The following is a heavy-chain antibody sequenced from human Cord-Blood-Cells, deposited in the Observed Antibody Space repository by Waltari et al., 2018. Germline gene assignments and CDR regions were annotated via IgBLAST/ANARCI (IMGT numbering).Heavy chain of an antibody. Sequence: QVQLVQSGAEVKKPGASVKVSCKASGYTFTGYYMHWVRQALGQGLEWMGWNNPNKGGTNDAQKFQGWVTMTRDTSISTAYMELSRLRSDDTAVYYCARGPIAAAGTEYFQHWGQGTLVTVSS. V-gene: IGHV1-2*04. J-gene: IGHJ1*01. CDR1: GYTFTGYY. CDR3: ARGPIAAAGTEYFQH. D-gene: IGHD6-13*01. CDR2: NNPNKGGT.